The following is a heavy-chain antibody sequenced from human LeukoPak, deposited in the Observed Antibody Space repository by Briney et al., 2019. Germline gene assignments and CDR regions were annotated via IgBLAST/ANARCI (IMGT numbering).Heavy chain of an antibody. J-gene: IGHJ4*02. CDR2: INPKSGGK. CDR1: GYTFIDYY. Sequence: VASVKVSCKASGYTFIDYYIHWVRQAPGQGLEWMGWINPKSGGKKYAQKFQGRVTMTSDTSISTAYMELSSLRSDDTAVYYCARYCSGGTCSPIDYWGQGTLVTVPS. D-gene: IGHD2-15*01. V-gene: IGHV1-2*02. CDR3: ARYCSGGTCSPIDY.